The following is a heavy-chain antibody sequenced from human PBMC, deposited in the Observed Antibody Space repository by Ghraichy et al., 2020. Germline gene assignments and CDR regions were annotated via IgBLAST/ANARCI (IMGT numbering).Heavy chain of an antibody. D-gene: IGHD3-10*01. CDR1: GGSISSSSYY. Sequence: SETLSLTCTVSGGSISSSSYYWGWIRQPPGKGLEWIGSIYYSGSTYYNPSLKSRVTISVDTSKNQFSLKLSSVTAADTAVYYCARQPVSYYYGSGKWRGYGMDVWGQGTTVTVSS. V-gene: IGHV4-39*01. J-gene: IGHJ6*02. CDR2: IYYSGST. CDR3: ARQPVSYYYGSGKWRGYGMDV.